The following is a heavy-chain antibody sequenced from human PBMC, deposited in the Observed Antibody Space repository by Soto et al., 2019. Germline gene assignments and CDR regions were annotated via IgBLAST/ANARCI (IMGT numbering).Heavy chain of an antibody. Sequence: EVQLVESGGGLVKPGGSLRLSCAASGFTFSSYSMNWVRQAPGKGLEWVSSISSSSSYIYYADSVKGRFTISRDNAKNSLYLQINSVRAEDTAVYYCARGYCSGGSCGGAPSWFDPWGQGTLVTVSS. CDR1: GFTFSSYS. CDR3: ARGYCSGGSCGGAPSWFDP. J-gene: IGHJ5*02. D-gene: IGHD2-15*01. CDR2: ISSSSSYI. V-gene: IGHV3-21*01.